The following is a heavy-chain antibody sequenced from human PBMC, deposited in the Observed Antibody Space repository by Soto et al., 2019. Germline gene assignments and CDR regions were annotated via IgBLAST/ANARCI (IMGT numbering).Heavy chain of an antibody. CDR3: ATLLGSHQHYYFGIDV. D-gene: IGHD2-2*01. Sequence: QMQLQESGPELVKPSQTLSLICTVSGYSMTSGGYCWSWIRHLPGKGLEWIGYIYYSGGTQFNPSLKRRVSTSVDTSKNQFSLRLSSVTAADTAVYYCATLLGSHQHYYFGIDVWGQGTTVTVSS. CDR2: IYYSGGT. CDR1: GYSMTSGGYC. J-gene: IGHJ6*02. V-gene: IGHV4-31*03.